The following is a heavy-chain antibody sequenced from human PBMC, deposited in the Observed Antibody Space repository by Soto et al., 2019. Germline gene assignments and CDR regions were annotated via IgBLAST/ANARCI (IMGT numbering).Heavy chain of an antibody. V-gene: IGHV1-69*13. Sequence: SVKVPCKASGVTFSSYAISWVRQAPGQGLEWMGGIIPIFGTANYAQKFQGRVTITADESTSTAYMELSSLRSEDTAVYYCARDLPGYCSGGSCDVYDWFDPWGQGTLVTVSS. CDR3: ARDLPGYCSGGSCDVYDWFDP. CDR2: IIPIFGTA. D-gene: IGHD2-15*01. CDR1: GVTFSSYA. J-gene: IGHJ5*02.